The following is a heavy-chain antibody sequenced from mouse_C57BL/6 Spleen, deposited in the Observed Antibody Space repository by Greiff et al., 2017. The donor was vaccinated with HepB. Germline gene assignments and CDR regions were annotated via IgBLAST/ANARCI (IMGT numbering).Heavy chain of an antibody. Sequence: EVKLMESGGGLVKPGGSLKLSCAASGFTFSDYGMHWVRQAPEKGLEWVAYISSGSSTIYYADTVKGRFTIARDNAKNTLFLQMTSLRSEDTAMYYCARPDDRYLWFAYWGQGTLVTVSA. CDR1: GFTFSDYG. CDR2: ISSGSSTI. CDR3: ARPDDRYLWFAY. J-gene: IGHJ3*01. V-gene: IGHV5-17*01. D-gene: IGHD2-3*01.